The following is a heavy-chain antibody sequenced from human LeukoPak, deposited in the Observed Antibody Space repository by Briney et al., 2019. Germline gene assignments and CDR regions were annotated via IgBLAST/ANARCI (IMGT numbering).Heavy chain of an antibody. CDR2: INHSGGT. CDR1: GGSFSGYY. V-gene: IGHV4-34*01. J-gene: IGHJ5*02. D-gene: IGHD3-22*01. Sequence: PSETLSLTCAVYGGSFSGYYWSWIRQPPGKGLEWIGEINHSGGTNYNPSLKSRVTISVDTSKNQFSLKLSSVTAADTAVYYWARGHPRLHDSSGYYYRKRGDWFDPWGQGTLVTVSS. CDR3: ARGHPRLHDSSGYYYRKRGDWFDP.